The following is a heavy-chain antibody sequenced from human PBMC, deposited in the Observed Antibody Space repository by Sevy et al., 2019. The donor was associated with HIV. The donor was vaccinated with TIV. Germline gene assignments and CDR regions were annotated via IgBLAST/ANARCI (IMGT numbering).Heavy chain of an antibody. CDR3: ALAAQVTMRIAVDFFEY. J-gene: IGHJ4*02. D-gene: IGHD3-22*01. CDR2: IIPIFGTT. CDR1: GGTFSSYP. V-gene: IGHV1-69*13. Sequence: ASVKVSCKASGGTFSSYPFSWVRQAPGQGLEWMGGIIPIFGTTKSAQKFQGRLTINADESTSTAYMELSSLRSDDTAVYYCALAAQVTMRIAVDFFEYWGQGTLVTVSS.